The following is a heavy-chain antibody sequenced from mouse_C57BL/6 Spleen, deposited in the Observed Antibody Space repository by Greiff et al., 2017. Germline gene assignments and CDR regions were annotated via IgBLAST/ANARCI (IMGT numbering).Heavy chain of an antibody. CDR1: GFNIKDYY. D-gene: IGHD1-1*01. Sequence: EVQLQQSGAELVRPGASVKLSCTASGFNIKDYYMHWVKQRPEQGLEWIGRIDPEDGDTEYAPKFPGKATMTADTSSNTAYLQLSSLTSEDTAVYYCTTSYYVSSYCWFAYWGQGTLVTVSA. V-gene: IGHV14-1*01. J-gene: IGHJ3*01. CDR2: IDPEDGDT. CDR3: TTSYYVSSYCWFAY.